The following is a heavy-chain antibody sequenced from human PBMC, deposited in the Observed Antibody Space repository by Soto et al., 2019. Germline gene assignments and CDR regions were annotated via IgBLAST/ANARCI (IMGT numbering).Heavy chain of an antibody. CDR3: AHIPPLYYYDSSGNGMDV. D-gene: IGHD3-22*01. V-gene: IGHV2-5*02. Sequence: SGPTMVNPTQTLTLTCTFSGFSLSTSGVGVGWIRQPPGKALEWLALIYWDDDKRYSPSLKSRLTITKDTSKNQVVLTMTNMDPVDTATYYCAHIPPLYYYDSSGNGMDVWGQGTTVTVSS. CDR2: IYWDDDK. CDR1: GFSLSTSGVG. J-gene: IGHJ6*02.